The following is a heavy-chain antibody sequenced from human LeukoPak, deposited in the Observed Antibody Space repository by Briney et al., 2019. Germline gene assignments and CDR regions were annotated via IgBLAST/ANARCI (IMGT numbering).Heavy chain of an antibody. Sequence: PETLSLTCTVSGGSISSYYWSWIRQPPGKGLEWIGHIYYSGSTNYNPSLKSRVTISVDTSKNQFSLKVSSVTAADTAVYYCARDQYGSGNFDYWGQGTLVTVSS. J-gene: IGHJ4*02. D-gene: IGHD3-10*01. CDR1: GGSISSYY. CDR3: ARDQYGSGNFDY. V-gene: IGHV4-59*01. CDR2: IYYSGST.